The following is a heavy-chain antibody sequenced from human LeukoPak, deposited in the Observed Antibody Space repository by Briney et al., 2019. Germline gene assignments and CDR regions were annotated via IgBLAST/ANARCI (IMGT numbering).Heavy chain of an antibody. CDR3: ARGVGYCSGGSCFNWFDP. CDR2: ISAYNGNT. V-gene: IGHV1-18*04. CDR1: GYTFTGYG. Sequence: ASVKVSCKASGYTFTGYGISWVRQAPGQGLEWMGWISAYNGNTNYAQKLQGRVTMTTDTSTSTAYMELRGLRSDDTAVYYCARGVGYCSGGSCFNWFDPWGQGTLVTVSS. J-gene: IGHJ5*02. D-gene: IGHD2-15*01.